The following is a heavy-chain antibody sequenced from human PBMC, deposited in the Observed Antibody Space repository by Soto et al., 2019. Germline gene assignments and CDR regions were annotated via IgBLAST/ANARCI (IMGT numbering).Heavy chain of an antibody. Sequence: ASVKVSCKASGYTFTSYDINWVRQATGQGLEWMGWMNPNSGNTGYAQKFQGRVTMTRNTSISTAYMELSSLRSEDTAVYYCARSTNYDLGYYYYYMDVWGKGTTVTVSS. D-gene: IGHD3-3*01. CDR2: MNPNSGNT. V-gene: IGHV1-8*01. CDR1: GYTFTSYD. CDR3: ARSTNYDLGYYYYYMDV. J-gene: IGHJ6*03.